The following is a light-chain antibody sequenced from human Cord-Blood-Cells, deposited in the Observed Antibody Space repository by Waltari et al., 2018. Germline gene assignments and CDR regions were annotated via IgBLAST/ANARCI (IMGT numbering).Light chain of an antibody. V-gene: IGKV3-15*01. CDR2: GAS. Sequence: EIVMTKSPATLSVSPGERATLSYRASQSVSSNLAWYQQKPGQAPRLLIYGASTRATGIPARFSGSGSGTEFTLTISSLQSEDFAVYYCQQYNNWPPWTFGQGTKVEIK. CDR3: QQYNNWPPWT. CDR1: QSVSSN. J-gene: IGKJ1*01.